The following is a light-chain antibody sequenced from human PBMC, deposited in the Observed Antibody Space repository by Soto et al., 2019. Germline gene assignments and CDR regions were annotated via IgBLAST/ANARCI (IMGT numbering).Light chain of an antibody. CDR2: SNN. J-gene: IGLJ1*01. V-gene: IGLV1-47*02. CDR1: ISNIGSNY. Sequence: QSVLTLPPSASGTPGQRGTISCSGSISNIGSNYVYWYQQLPGTAPKLLIYSNNQRPSGVPDRFSGSKSGTSASLAISGLRSEDEADYYCAPWDDSLSVLYVFGTGTKVTVL. CDR3: APWDDSLSVLYV.